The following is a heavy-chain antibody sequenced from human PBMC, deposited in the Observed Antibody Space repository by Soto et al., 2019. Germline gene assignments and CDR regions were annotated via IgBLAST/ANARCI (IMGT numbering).Heavy chain of an antibody. CDR3: ARGWGYDSNDYYYAY. CDR1: GGTFSRHA. D-gene: IGHD3-22*01. Sequence: QVQLVPSGAEVRKPGSSVKVSCKASGGTFSRHAISWVRQAPGQGLEWMGGIIPIFGTANNAQKLQGRVTIIADESTSTVYMELSSLRAEDTAMYYCARGWGYDSNDYYYAYWGQGTLVIVSS. V-gene: IGHV1-69*01. J-gene: IGHJ4*02. CDR2: IIPIFGTA.